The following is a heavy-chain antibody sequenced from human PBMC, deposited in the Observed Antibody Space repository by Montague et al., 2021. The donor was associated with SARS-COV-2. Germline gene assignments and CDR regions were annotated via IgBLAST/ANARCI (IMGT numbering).Heavy chain of an antibody. D-gene: IGHD4-17*01. Sequence: SRSLSFSASGFTFSSYWMSWVRQAPGKGLEWVANIKQDGSEKYYVDSVKGRFSISRDNAKNSLYLQMSSLRAEDTAMYYCAMRGGALDAFDIWGQGTMVIVSS. J-gene: IGHJ3*02. CDR2: IKQDGSEK. CDR3: AMRGGALDAFDI. V-gene: IGHV3-7*01. CDR1: GFTFSSYW.